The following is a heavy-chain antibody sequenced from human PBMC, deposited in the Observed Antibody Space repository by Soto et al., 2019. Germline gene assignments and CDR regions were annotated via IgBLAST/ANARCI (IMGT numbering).Heavy chain of an antibody. D-gene: IGHD3-22*01. Sequence: SVKVSCKASGGTFGSYTSSWVRQAPGQGLEWMGRIIPILGIANYAQKFQGRVTITADKSTSTAYMELSSLRSEDTAVYYCARSYYYDSSGYEYFDYWGQGTLVTVSS. CDR1: GGTFGSYT. J-gene: IGHJ4*02. CDR2: IIPILGIA. V-gene: IGHV1-69*02. CDR3: ARSYYYDSSGYEYFDY.